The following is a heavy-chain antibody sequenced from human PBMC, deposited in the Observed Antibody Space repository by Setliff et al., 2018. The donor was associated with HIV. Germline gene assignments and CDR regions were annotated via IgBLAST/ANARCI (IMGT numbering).Heavy chain of an antibody. CDR1: GYTFTNHA. Sequence: ASVKVSCKASGYTFTNHAMNWVRQAPGQGLEWMGWINTNTGNPTYAQGFTGRFVFSLDTSVSTAFLQISSLQAEDTAVYYCARAPPRITIFGVVVSSDYYNYYMDVWGKGTTVTVSS. J-gene: IGHJ6*03. V-gene: IGHV7-4-1*02. D-gene: IGHD3-3*01. CDR3: ARAPPRITIFGVVVSSDYYNYYMDV. CDR2: INTNTGNP.